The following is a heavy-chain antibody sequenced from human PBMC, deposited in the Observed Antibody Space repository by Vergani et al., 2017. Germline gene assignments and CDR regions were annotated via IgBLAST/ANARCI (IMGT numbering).Heavy chain of an antibody. CDR1: GYSFTSYW. CDR3: ARQELYSSGWSRYWFDP. Sequence: EVQLVQSGAEVKKPGESLKISCKASGYSFTSYWIGWVRQMPGKGLEWMGSIYPGDSDTRYSPSFQGQVTISADKPISTAYLQWSSLKASDTAMYYCARQELYSSGWSRYWFDPWGQGTLVTVSS. CDR2: IYPGDSDT. V-gene: IGHV5-51*04. D-gene: IGHD6-19*01. J-gene: IGHJ5*02.